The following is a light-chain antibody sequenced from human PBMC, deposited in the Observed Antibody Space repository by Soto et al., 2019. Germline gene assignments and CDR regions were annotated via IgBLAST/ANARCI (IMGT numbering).Light chain of an antibody. V-gene: IGLV1-40*01. CDR3: QSYDSGLSGNVV. Sequence: QSVLTQPPSVSGAPGQRVTISCTGSSSNIGAGYDVHWYQHLPGTAPKLLIYGNTNRPSGVPDRFSGSKSGTSASLAITGLLAEDEADYYCQSYDSGLSGNVVFGGGTKLTVL. CDR2: GNT. CDR1: SSNIGAGYD. J-gene: IGLJ2*01.